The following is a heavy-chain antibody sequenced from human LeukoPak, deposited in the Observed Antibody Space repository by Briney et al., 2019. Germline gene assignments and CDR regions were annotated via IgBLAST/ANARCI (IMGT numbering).Heavy chain of an antibody. CDR3: ATTYNWNRYYYHGMDV. Sequence: ASVKVSCKVSGYTLTELSMHWVRQAPGKGLEWMGGFDPEDGETIYAQKFQGRVTMTEDTSTDTAYMELSSLRSEDTAVYYCATTYNWNRYYYHGMDVWGQGTTVTVSS. J-gene: IGHJ6*02. V-gene: IGHV1-24*01. D-gene: IGHD1-20*01. CDR1: GYTLTELS. CDR2: FDPEDGET.